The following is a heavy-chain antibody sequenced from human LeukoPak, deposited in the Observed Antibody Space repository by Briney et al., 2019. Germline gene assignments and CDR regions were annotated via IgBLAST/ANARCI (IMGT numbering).Heavy chain of an antibody. V-gene: IGHV4-4*07. CDR1: GGSISSYY. Sequence: PSETLSLTCTVSGGSISSYYWSWIRQPAGKGLQWIGRICTSGSTNYNPSLKSRGIMSVETSKNQSSLKLTSVTAADTAVYYCARAYYDTSGYPGWYFDLWGRGTLVTVSS. CDR2: ICTSGST. D-gene: IGHD3-22*01. CDR3: ARAYYDTSGYPGWYFDL. J-gene: IGHJ2*01.